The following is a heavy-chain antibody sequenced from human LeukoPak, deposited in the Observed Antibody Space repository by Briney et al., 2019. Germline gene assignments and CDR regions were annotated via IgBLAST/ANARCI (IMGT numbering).Heavy chain of an antibody. CDR2: IYYSGST. D-gene: IGHD3-3*01. Sequence: SETLSLTCTVSGGSISSYYWSWIRQPPGKGLEWIGYIYYSGSTYYNPSLKSRVTISVDTSKNQFSLKLSSVTAADTAVYYCARRVTYYDFWSGENYFDYWGQGTLVPVSS. V-gene: IGHV4-59*06. CDR3: ARRVTYYDFWSGENYFDY. CDR1: GGSISSYY. J-gene: IGHJ4*02.